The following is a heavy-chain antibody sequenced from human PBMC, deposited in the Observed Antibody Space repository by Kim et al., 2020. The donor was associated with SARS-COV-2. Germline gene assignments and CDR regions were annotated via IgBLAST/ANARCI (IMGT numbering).Heavy chain of an antibody. V-gene: IGHV4-39*01. J-gene: IGHJ4*02. CDR3: ARHSVTGDSVDY. D-gene: IGHD7-27*01. CDR1: GGSISSSSYY. Sequence: SETLSLTCTVSGGSISSSSYYWGWIRQPPGKGLEWIGSIYYSGSTYYNPSLKSRVTISVDTSKNQFSLKLSSVTAADTAVYYCARHSVTGDSVDYWGQGTLVTVSS. CDR2: IYYSGST.